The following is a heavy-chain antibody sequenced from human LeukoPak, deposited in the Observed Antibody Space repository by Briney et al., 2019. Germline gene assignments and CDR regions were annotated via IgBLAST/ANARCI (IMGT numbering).Heavy chain of an antibody. D-gene: IGHD3-16*01. CDR1: GYSFSSYW. J-gene: IGHJ4*02. Sequence: GESLKISCQASGYSFSSYWIGWVRQMPGKGPEWMVIIYPGDSDIKYGPSFEGQVTISADGSNSTAYLQWSTLKASDTAMYYCARRSSSGGYYFDYWGQGTLVPVSS. CDR3: ARRSSSGGYYFDY. V-gene: IGHV5-51*01. CDR2: IYPGDSDI.